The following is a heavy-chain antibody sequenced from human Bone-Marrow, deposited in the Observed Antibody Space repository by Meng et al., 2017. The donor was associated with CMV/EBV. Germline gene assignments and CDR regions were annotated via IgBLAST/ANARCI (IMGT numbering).Heavy chain of an antibody. CDR1: RFSVNTNY. J-gene: IGHJ6*02. CDR3: AKGLPGIAAALGV. Sequence: GGSLRLSCAASRFSVNTNYMSWVRQTPGKGLEWVSIIHSGGTTHYADSVRGRFTISRDNSKNTLDLQMNRLRAEDTAVYYCAKGLPGIAAALGVWGQGTTVTVSS. D-gene: IGHD6-13*01. CDR2: IHSGGTT. V-gene: IGHV3-66*02.